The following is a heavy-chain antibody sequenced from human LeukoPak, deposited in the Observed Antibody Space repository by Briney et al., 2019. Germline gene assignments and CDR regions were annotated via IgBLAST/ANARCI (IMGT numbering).Heavy chain of an antibody. V-gene: IGHV4-34*01. CDR2: INHSGST. Sequence: SETLSLTCAVYGGSFSGYYWSWIRQPPGKGLEWIGEINHSGSTNYNPSLKSRVTISVDTSKNQFSLKLSSVTAADTAVYYCARLGRIAVAFDYWGQGTLVTVSS. D-gene: IGHD6-19*01. CDR1: GGSFSGYY. J-gene: IGHJ4*02. CDR3: ARLGRIAVAFDY.